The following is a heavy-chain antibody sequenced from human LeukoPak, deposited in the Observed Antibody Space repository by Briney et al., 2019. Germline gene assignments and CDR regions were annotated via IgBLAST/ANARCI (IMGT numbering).Heavy chain of an antibody. CDR1: GFTFSSYA. CDR2: ISGSGGST. D-gene: IGHD6-13*01. V-gene: IGHV3-23*01. Sequence: PGGSLRLSCAASGFTFSSYAMSWVRQAPGKGLEWVSAISGSGGSTYYADSVKGQFTISRDNSKNTLYLQMNSLRAEDTAVYYCAKSESSSWYRGYYFDYWGQGTLVTVSS. J-gene: IGHJ4*02. CDR3: AKSESSSWYRGYYFDY.